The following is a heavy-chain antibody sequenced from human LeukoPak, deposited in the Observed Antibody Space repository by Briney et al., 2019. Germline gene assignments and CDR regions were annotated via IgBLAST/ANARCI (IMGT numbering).Heavy chain of an antibody. CDR1: GFTFSSYS. CDR2: ISSSSSYI. CDR3: ARGQQLDGGFDY. Sequence: GGSLRLSCAASGFTFSSYSMNWVRQAPGKGLEWVSSISSSSSYIYYADSVKGRFTISRDNAKNSLYLQMNSLRAEDTAVYYCARGQQLDGGFDYWGQGTLVTVSS. D-gene: IGHD6-13*01. J-gene: IGHJ4*02. V-gene: IGHV3-21*01.